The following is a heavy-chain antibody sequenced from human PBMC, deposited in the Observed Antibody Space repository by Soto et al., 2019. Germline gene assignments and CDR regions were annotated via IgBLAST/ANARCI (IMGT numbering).Heavy chain of an antibody. J-gene: IGHJ4*02. CDR1: GGSISSGNYY. CDR3: ATMGTPATGLYYFDY. Sequence: SETLSLTCTVSGGSISSGNYYWSWIRQPPGKGLEWIGFISYSGSTYYSLSLKSRVTISVDTSKNQFSLNLSFVTAADTAVYYCATMGTPATGLYYFDYWCQGALVT. V-gene: IGHV4-30-4*01. CDR2: ISYSGST. D-gene: IGHD5-18*01.